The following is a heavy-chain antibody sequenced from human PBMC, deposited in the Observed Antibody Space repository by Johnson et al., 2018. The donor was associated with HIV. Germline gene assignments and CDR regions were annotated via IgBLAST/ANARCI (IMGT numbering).Heavy chain of an antibody. D-gene: IGHD1-14*01. J-gene: IGHJ3*02. CDR3: AKERKAPRAFDI. Sequence: QVQVVESGGGLVKPGGSLRLSCAASGFTFDDYGMSWVRQAPGKGLEWVSLISWDGGSTYYADSVKGRFTISRDNSKNTLYLQMNSLRAEDTAVYYCAKERKAPRAFDIWGQGTMATVSS. V-gene: IGHV3-NL1*01. CDR1: GFTFDDYG. CDR2: ISWDGGST.